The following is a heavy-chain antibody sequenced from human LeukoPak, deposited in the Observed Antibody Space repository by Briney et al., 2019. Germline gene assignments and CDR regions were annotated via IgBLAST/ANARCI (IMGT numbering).Heavy chain of an antibody. D-gene: IGHD3/OR15-3a*01. J-gene: IGHJ4*02. V-gene: IGHV4-59*01. Sequence: SETLSLTCTVSGGSLSSYYWSWIRQPPGKGLEWIGYIYYSGTTHYNPSLESRVTISLDTSKNQFSLKLSSVDAADTAVYYCARAQGSGLTDYWGQGTLVTVSS. CDR2: IYYSGTT. CDR1: GGSLSSYY. CDR3: ARAQGSGLTDY.